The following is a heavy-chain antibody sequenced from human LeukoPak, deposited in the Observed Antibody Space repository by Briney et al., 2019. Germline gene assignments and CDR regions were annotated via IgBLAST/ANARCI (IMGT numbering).Heavy chain of an antibody. CDR1: GFTFSSYG. Sequence: PGRSLRLSCAASGFTFSSYGMHWVCQAPRKGLEWVAVISYDGSNKYYADSVKGRFTISRDNSKNTLYLQMNSLRAEDTAVYYCVKTDATGTTHDYYYGMDVWGQGTTVTVSS. D-gene: IGHD1-1*01. CDR3: VKTDATGTTHDYYYGMDV. J-gene: IGHJ6*02. CDR2: ISYDGSNK. V-gene: IGHV3-30*18.